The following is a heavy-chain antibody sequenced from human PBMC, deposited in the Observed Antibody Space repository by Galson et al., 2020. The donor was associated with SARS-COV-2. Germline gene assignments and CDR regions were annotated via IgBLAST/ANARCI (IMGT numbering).Heavy chain of an antibody. J-gene: IGHJ6*03. D-gene: IGHD6-6*01. CDR2: IYYTGST. Sequence: SQTLSLTCAVPGGSVTSGSSYWSWIRQPPGKGLEWIGYIYYTGSTNYDPSLKSRVTISVDMSKNLFSLKLTSATAADTAVYYCARGLSARHGYYYYYYMDVWGKGTTVTVSS. V-gene: IGHV4-61*01. CDR3: ARGLSARHGYYYYYYMDV. CDR1: GGSVTSGSSY.